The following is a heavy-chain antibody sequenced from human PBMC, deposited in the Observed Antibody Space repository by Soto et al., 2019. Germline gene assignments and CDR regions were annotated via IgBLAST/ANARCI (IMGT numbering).Heavy chain of an antibody. Sequence: SVKVSCKASGGTFSSYAISWVRQAPGQRLEWMGGIIPIFGTANYAQKFQGRVTITADESTSTAYMELSSLRSEDTAVYYCARPTSSIAVAGYYYYGMDVWGQGTTVTVSS. D-gene: IGHD6-19*01. CDR1: GGTFSSYA. V-gene: IGHV1-69*13. J-gene: IGHJ6*02. CDR3: ARPTSSIAVAGYYYYGMDV. CDR2: IIPIFGTA.